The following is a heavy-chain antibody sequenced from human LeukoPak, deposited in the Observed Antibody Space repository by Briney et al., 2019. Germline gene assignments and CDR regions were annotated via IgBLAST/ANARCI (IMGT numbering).Heavy chain of an antibody. CDR1: GFTFSSYW. V-gene: IGHV3-7*05. Sequence: GGSLRLSCAASGFTFSSYWMSWFRQAPGKGLEWVANIKQDGSEQYYVDSVKGRFTISRDNAKNSLFLQMNSLRGEDTAVYYCTREYLTVSYFDYWGQGTLVSVSS. CDR2: IKQDGSEQ. J-gene: IGHJ4*02. CDR3: TREYLTVSYFDY. D-gene: IGHD4-11*01.